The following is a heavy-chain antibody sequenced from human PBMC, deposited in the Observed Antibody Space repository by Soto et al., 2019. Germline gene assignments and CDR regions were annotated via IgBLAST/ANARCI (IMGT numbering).Heavy chain of an antibody. CDR3: ARRSSSSPNVIDY. CDR2: IYPGDSDT. CDR1: GYSFTSYW. J-gene: IGHJ4*02. D-gene: IGHD6-6*01. Sequence: GESLKISCKGPGYSFTSYWIGWVRQMPGKGLEWMGIIYPGDSDTRYSPSFQGQVTISADKSISTAYLQWSSLKASDTAMYYCARRSSSSPNVIDYWGQGTLVTVSS. V-gene: IGHV5-51*01.